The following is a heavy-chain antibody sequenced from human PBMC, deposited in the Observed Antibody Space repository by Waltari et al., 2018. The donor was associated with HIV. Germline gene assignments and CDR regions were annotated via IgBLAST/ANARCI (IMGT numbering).Heavy chain of an antibody. V-gene: IGHV5-51*01. D-gene: IGHD3-22*01. CDR3: ARSPEYYYDSSGYSLGY. CDR1: GYSLTSHW. J-gene: IGHJ4*02. CDR2: LYPCDSNT. Sequence: EGKLGQSGAQVTKPGEALKFTRKGSGYSLTSHWLALVCHMLGQGLEWMGVLYPCDSNTRYSPSFQGQVTISADKSISTAYLQWSSLKASDTAMYYCARSPEYYYDSSGYSLGYWGQGTLVTVSS.